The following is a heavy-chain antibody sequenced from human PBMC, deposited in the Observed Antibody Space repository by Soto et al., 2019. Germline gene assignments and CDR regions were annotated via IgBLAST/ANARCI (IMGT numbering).Heavy chain of an antibody. J-gene: IGHJ6*03. CDR2: INAGNGNT. D-gene: IGHD3-9*01. V-gene: IGHV1-3*01. Sequence: ASVKVSCKASGYTFTSYAMHWVRQAPGQRLEWMGWINAGNGNTKYSQKFQGRVTITRDTSASTAYMELSSLRSEDTAVYYCARVRSYDILTGYYGRRGYYYMDVWGKGTTVTVSS. CDR1: GYTFTSYA. CDR3: ARVRSYDILTGYYGRRGYYYMDV.